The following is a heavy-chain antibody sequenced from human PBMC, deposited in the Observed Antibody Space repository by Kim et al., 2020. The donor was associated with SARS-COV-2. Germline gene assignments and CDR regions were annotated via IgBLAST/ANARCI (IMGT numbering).Heavy chain of an antibody. V-gene: IGHV6-1*01. J-gene: IGHJ5*02. CDR3: ARQSNRFDP. CDR2: WCY. Sequence: WCYAYAVSVTSRTTISPDPSKHQFSLQLSSVTPDDTAVYYCARQSNRFDPWGQGTLVTVSS.